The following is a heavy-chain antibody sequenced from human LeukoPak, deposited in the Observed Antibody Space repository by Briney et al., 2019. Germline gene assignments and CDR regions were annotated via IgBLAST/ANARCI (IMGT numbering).Heavy chain of an antibody. V-gene: IGHV4-59*01. CDR1: GGSISSYY. CDR3: ARAFVVDSSEKPEIHFDY. CDR2: IYYSGST. D-gene: IGHD3-22*01. J-gene: IGHJ4*02. Sequence: SETLSLTCTASGGSISSYYWSWIRQPPGKGLEWIGYIYYSGSTNYNPSLKSRVTISVDTSKNQFSLKLSSVTAADTAVYYCARAFVVDSSEKPEIHFDYWGQGTQVTVSS.